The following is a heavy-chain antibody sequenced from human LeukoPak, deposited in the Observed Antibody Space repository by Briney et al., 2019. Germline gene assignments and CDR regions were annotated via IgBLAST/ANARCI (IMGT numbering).Heavy chain of an antibody. Sequence: ASVTVSCKASGYTFTSYGISWVRQAPGQGLEWMGWISAYNGNTNYAQKLQGRVTMTTDTSTSTAYMELRSLRSDDTAVYYCARVAAPTDSSGYYYPGYWGQGTLVTVSS. CDR1: GYTFTSYG. D-gene: IGHD3-22*01. V-gene: IGHV1-18*01. CDR2: ISAYNGNT. J-gene: IGHJ4*02. CDR3: ARVAAPTDSSGYYYPGY.